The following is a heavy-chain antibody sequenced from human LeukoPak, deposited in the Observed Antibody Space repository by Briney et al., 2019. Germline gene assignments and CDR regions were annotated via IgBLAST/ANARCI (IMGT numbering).Heavy chain of an antibody. J-gene: IGHJ4*02. V-gene: IGHV3-53*01. Sequence: GGSLRLSCAASGFTVSSNYMNWVRQAPGKGLEWVSGITVTGDTYYADSLKGRFTISRDNSRNTLYLQMNSLRADDTAVYYCAKVPVWQQLVDYWGQGTLVTVSS. CDR1: GFTVSSNY. CDR2: ITVTGDT. CDR3: AKVPVWQQLVDY. D-gene: IGHD6-13*01.